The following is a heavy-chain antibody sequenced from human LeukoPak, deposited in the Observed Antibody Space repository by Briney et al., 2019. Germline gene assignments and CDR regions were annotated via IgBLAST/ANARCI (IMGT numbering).Heavy chain of an antibody. CDR3: ARASSWEPHDY. J-gene: IGHJ4*02. CDR1: GYTFTDYY. Sequence: ASVKVSCKASGYTFTDYYVHWVRQAPGQGLEWLGWINPYIGAAHSARKFQGRVTMTRDTSISTAYMELSSLRSDDTAVYYCARASSWEPHDYWGQGTLVTVSS. CDR2: INPYIGAA. V-gene: IGHV1-2*02. D-gene: IGHD1-26*01.